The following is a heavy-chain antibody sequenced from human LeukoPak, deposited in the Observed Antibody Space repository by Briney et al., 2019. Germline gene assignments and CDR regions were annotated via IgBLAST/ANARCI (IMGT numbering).Heavy chain of an antibody. CDR1: GYTFTSYY. CDR2: INPNSGGT. D-gene: IGHD3-22*01. V-gene: IGHV1-2*06. Sequence: ASVKVSCTASGYTFTSYYMHWVRQAPGQGLEWMGRINPNSGGTNYAQKFQGRVTMTRDTSISTAYMELSRLRSDDTAVYYCARGAPHYYDSSGPADYWGQGTLVTVSS. J-gene: IGHJ4*02. CDR3: ARGAPHYYDSSGPADY.